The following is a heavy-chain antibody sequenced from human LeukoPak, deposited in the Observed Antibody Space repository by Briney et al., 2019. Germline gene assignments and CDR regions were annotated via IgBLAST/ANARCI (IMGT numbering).Heavy chain of an antibody. CDR3: ARDRGYYDSTGTHPYMDV. D-gene: IGHD3-22*01. CDR1: GGTFSSYA. Sequence: SVKVSCKASGGTFSSYAISWVRQAPGQGLEWMGRIIPIFGTANYAQKFQGRVTITTDESTSTAYMEPSSLRSEDTAVYYCARDRGYYDSTGTHPYMDVWGKGTTVTVSS. CDR2: IIPIFGTA. V-gene: IGHV1-69*05. J-gene: IGHJ6*03.